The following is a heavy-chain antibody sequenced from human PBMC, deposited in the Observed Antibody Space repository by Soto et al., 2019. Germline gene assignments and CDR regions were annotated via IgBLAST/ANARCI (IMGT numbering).Heavy chain of an antibody. J-gene: IGHJ4*02. CDR3: ARVGRLFYSSRWYGDY. V-gene: IGHV3-30-3*01. CDR1: GFTFSSYV. Sequence: QVQLVESGGGVVQPGGSLRLSCAASGFTFSSYVMHWVRQAPGKGLEWVAVISYDGSNIYYADSVEGRFTISRDNSQNTLYLQMDSLRADDTAVYYCARVGRLFYSSRWYGDYWGQGTLVTVSS. CDR2: ISYDGSNI. D-gene: IGHD6-13*01.